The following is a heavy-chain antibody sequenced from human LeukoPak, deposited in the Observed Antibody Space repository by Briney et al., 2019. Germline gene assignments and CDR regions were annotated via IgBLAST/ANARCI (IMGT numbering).Heavy chain of an antibody. J-gene: IGHJ4*02. CDR1: GFTFSSYE. CDR3: ARDRVGATPFDY. V-gene: IGHV3-21*01. Sequence: GSLRLSCAASGFTFSSYEMNWVRQAPGKGLEWVSSISSSSSYIYYADSVKGRFTISRDNAKNSLYLQMNSLRAEDTAVYYCARDRVGATPFDYWGQGTLVTVSS. CDR2: ISSSSSYI. D-gene: IGHD1-26*01.